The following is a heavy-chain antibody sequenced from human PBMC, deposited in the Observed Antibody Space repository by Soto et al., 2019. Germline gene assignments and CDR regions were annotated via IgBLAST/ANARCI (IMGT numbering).Heavy chain of an antibody. J-gene: IGHJ6*02. V-gene: IGHV1-69*01. D-gene: IGHD5-12*01. CDR2: SIPIFGTT. CDR1: GGTFNNYP. CDR3: ARGRGYSGDDHYYYFDMDV. Sequence: QVQLVQSGAEVKKPGSSVKVSCKASGGTFNNYPITWVRQAPGEGLDWMGGSIPIFGTTNYAQKFQGRVTISVDESTSTAYMELSSLRSEDTAVYYCARGRGYSGDDHYYYFDMDVWGQGTTVTVSS.